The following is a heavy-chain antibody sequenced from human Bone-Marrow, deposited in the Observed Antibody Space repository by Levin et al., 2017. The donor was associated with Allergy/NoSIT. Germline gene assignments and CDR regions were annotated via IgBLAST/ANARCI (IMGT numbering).Heavy chain of an antibody. CDR1: GFTFSSYS. CDR2: ISSSSSYI. V-gene: IGHV3-21*01. D-gene: IGHD1-1*01. CDR3: ARAERYYYYMDV. Sequence: KLGESLKISCAASGFTFSSYSMNWVRQAPGKGLEWVSSISSSSSYIYYADSVKGRFTISRDNAKNSLYLQMNSLRAEDTAVYYCARAERYYYYMDVWGKGTTVTVSS. J-gene: IGHJ6*03.